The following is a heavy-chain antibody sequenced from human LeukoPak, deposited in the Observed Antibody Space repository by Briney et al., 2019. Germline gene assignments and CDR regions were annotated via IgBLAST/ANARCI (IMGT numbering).Heavy chain of an antibody. CDR1: GYTFINHA. D-gene: IGHD2-15*01. J-gene: IGHJ4*02. Sequence: GASVKVSCKASGYTFINHAIHWVRQAPGQRLEWMGWINAGTAYTKYSQKFQGRVTFTRDTSASTAYMELSSLRSEDTAVYYCAREYCSGGSCYPWSYWGQGTLVTVSS. CDR3: AREYCSGGSCYPWSY. CDR2: INAGTAYT. V-gene: IGHV1-3*01.